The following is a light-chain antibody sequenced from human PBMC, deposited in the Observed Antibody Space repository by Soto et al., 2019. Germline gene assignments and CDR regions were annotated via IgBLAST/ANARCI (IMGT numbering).Light chain of an antibody. CDR3: RPYTFSSPLVV. CDR1: SSDVGGYNF. J-gene: IGLJ3*02. Sequence: QSVLTQPASVSGSPGQSITISCTGTSSDVGGYNFVSWYQQHPDKAPRLMIFEVNNRPSGVSDRFSGSKSDNTASLTISGLQAEDESDYYCRPYTFSSPLVVFGGGTKLTVL. CDR2: EVN. V-gene: IGLV2-14*01.